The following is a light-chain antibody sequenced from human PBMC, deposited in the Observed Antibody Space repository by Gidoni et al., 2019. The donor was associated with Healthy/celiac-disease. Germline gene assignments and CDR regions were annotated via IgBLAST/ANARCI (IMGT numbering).Light chain of an antibody. V-gene: IGLV2-18*01. CDR1: SSDVGSYNR. J-gene: IGLJ3*02. CDR3: SLYTSSRTV. CDR2: EVR. Sequence: QSALTQPPSVSGSPGQSVTISCTGTSSDVGSYNRVSWYQQPPGTAPKLMISEVRNRPSGVPDRFSGSPSGNTASLTISGLQAEDEADYYCSLYTSSRTVFGGGTKLTVL.